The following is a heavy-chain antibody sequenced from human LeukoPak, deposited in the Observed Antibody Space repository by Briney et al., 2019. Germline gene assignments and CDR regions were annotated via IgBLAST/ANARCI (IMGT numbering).Heavy chain of an antibody. Sequence: SETLSLTCTVSGGSISSYYWSWIRQPAGKGLEWIGRIYTSGSTNYNPSLKSRVTMSVDTSKNQFSLKLSSVTAEDTAVYYCASYYYDSSGYPYWGQGTLVTVSS. J-gene: IGHJ4*02. V-gene: IGHV4-4*07. CDR3: ASYYYDSSGYPY. CDR1: GGSISSYY. CDR2: IYTSGST. D-gene: IGHD3-22*01.